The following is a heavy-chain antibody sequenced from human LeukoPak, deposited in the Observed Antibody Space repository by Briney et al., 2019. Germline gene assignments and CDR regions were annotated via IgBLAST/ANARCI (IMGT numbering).Heavy chain of an antibody. V-gene: IGHV3-48*04. CDR2: IDSSSNTI. CDR1: GYIFSSYA. J-gene: IGHJ5*02. D-gene: IGHD6-13*01. CDR3: TTVRGIGVPGIRFDP. Sequence: GGSLRLSCEASGYIFSSYAVSWVRQAPGKGLEWVSHIDSSSNTIYYADSVKGRFTISRDNAKNSLYLQMNSLRAEDTAVYYCTTVRGIGVPGIRFDPWGQGTLVTVSS.